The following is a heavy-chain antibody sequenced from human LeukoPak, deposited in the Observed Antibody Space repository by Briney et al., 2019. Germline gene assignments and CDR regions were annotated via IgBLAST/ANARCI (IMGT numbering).Heavy chain of an antibody. CDR3: ARGAVVFLWLSHPPRCWFDP. CDR2: INHSGST. Sequence: SETLSLTCAVYGGSFSGYYWSWIRQPPGKGLEWIGEINHSGSTNYNPSLKSRVTISVDTSKNQLSLKRRCVDAADTDVYYCARGAVVFLWLSHPPRCWFDPWGQGTLVTVSS. V-gene: IGHV4-34*01. J-gene: IGHJ5*02. CDR1: GGSFSGYY. D-gene: IGHD3-10*01.